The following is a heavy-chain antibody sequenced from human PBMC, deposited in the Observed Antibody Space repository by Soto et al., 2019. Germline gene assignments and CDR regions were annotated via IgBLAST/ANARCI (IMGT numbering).Heavy chain of an antibody. CDR1: GASFSSFT. V-gene: IGHV1-69*08. J-gene: IGHJ4*02. Sequence: QVQLLQSGAEVKKPGSSVKVSCKISGASFSSFTINWVRQAPGQGLEWMGRIIPILNKAHYAQDFQGRLTVSADTSTSTAYLELNYLTSADTAIFYCATDHAMEYGDHLLEHWGQGTQLTVSS. CDR2: IIPILNKA. D-gene: IGHD2-2*01. CDR3: ATDHAMEYGDHLLEH.